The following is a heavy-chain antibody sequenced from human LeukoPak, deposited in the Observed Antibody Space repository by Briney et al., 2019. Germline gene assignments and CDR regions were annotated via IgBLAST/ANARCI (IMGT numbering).Heavy chain of an antibody. J-gene: IGHJ3*02. CDR1: GGSISSYY. CDR3: ARDLEFPYYGSGNDAFDI. D-gene: IGHD3-10*01. CDR2: IYYSGST. V-gene: IGHV4-59*01. Sequence: SQTLSLTCTVSGGSISSYYWSWIRQPPGKGLEWIGYIYYSGSTNYNPSLKSRVTISVDTSKNQFSLKLSSVTAADTAVYYCARDLEFPYYGSGNDAFDIWGQGTMVTVSS.